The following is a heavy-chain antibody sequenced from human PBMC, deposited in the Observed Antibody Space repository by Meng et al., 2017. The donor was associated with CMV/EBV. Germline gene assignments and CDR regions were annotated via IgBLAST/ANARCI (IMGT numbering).Heavy chain of an antibody. CDR1: GYTLTELS. V-gene: IGHV1-24*01. Sequence: ASVKVSCKVSGYTLTELSRHWVRQAPGKGLEWMGGFDPEDGETIYAQKFQGRVTMTEDTSTATAYMELSSLRSEDTAVYYCATAAGSRAPGGAFDIWGQGTMVTVSS. J-gene: IGHJ3*02. CDR3: ATAAGSRAPGGAFDI. D-gene: IGHD2-2*01. CDR2: FDPEDGET.